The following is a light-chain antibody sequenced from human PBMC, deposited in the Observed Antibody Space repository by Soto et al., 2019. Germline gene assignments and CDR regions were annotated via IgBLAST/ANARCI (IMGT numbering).Light chain of an antibody. CDR1: QSVSASY. CDR3: QQYGISPLT. J-gene: IGKJ4*01. CDR2: GAS. V-gene: IGKV3-20*01. Sequence: PGERATLSCRASQSVSASYLAWYQQRPGQAPRLLIYGASSRATGIPDRFSGSGSGTDFTLTISRLEPEDFAVYYCQQYGISPLTFGGGTKVEIK.